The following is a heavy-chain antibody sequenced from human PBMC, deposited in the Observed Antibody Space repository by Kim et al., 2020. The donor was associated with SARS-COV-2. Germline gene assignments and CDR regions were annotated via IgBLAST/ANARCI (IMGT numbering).Heavy chain of an antibody. CDR1: GYTFTSYY. CDR2: INPSGGST. CDR3: ARESYGGNFTVRDYGMDV. J-gene: IGHJ6*02. V-gene: IGHV1-46*01. D-gene: IGHD4-17*01. Sequence: ASVKVSCKASGYTFTSYYMHWVRQAPGQGLEWMGIINPSGGSTSYAQKFQGRVTMTRDTSTSTVYMVLSSLRSEDTAVYYCARESYGGNFTVRDYGMDVWGQGTTVTVSS.